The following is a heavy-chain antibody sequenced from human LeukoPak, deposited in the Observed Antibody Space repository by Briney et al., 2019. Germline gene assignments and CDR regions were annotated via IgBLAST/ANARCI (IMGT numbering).Heavy chain of an antibody. CDR3: AKASRDFWSGSAFDY. V-gene: IGHV3-43D*03. CDR1: GFTFDDYA. J-gene: IGHJ4*02. Sequence: PGGSLRLSCAASGFTFDDYAMHWVRQAPGKGLEWVSLISWDGGSTYYADSVKGRFTISRDNSKNSLYLQMNSLRAEDTALYYCAKASRDFWSGSAFDYWGQGTLVTVSS. D-gene: IGHD3-3*01. CDR2: ISWDGGST.